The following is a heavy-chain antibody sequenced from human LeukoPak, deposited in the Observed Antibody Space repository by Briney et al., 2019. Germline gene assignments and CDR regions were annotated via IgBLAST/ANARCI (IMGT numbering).Heavy chain of an antibody. V-gene: IGHV3-48*04. CDR3: AREVRGGDYDY. Sequence: GGSRRLSCAASGFTFSSYSMNWVRQAPGKGLEWVSYISSSSSTIYYADSVKGRFTISRDNAKNSLYLQMNSLRAEDTAVYYCAREVRGGDYDYWGQGTLVTVSS. CDR1: GFTFSSYS. D-gene: IGHD2-21*01. J-gene: IGHJ4*02. CDR2: ISSSSSTI.